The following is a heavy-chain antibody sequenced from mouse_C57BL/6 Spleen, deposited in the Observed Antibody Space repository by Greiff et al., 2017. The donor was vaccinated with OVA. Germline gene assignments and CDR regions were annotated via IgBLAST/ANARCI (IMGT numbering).Heavy chain of an antibody. V-gene: IGHV1-42*01. J-gene: IGHJ2*01. CDR3: ARGPHYFDY. CDR1: GYSFTGYY. Sequence: EVQLKESGPELVKPGASVKISCKASGYSFTGYYMNWVKQSPEKSLEWIGEINPSTGGTTYNQKFKAKATLTVDKSSSTAYMQLKSLTSEDSAVYYCARGPHYFDYWGQGTTLTVSS. CDR2: INPSTGGT.